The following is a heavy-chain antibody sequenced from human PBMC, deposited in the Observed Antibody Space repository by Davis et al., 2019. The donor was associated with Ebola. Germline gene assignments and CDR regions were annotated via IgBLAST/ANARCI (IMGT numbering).Heavy chain of an antibody. V-gene: IGHV4-31*11. CDR2: IYSSGSA. CDR1: GGSISGYY. D-gene: IGHD6-13*01. Sequence: PSETLSLTCAVYGGSISGYYWNWIRQHPGKGLEWIGSIYSSGSADYNPSLKSRVTISIDTSKNQFALKVTSVTAADTAVYYCATGIDSSWPLGHYCMDVWGKGTTVTVSS. J-gene: IGHJ6*03. CDR3: ATGIDSSWPLGHYCMDV.